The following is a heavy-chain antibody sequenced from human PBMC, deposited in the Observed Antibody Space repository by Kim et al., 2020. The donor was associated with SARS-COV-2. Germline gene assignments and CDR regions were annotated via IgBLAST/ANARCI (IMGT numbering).Heavy chain of an antibody. CDR3: ARHSKSLLFRRLVYFDY. J-gene: IGHJ4*02. CDR2: IDPSDSYT. Sequence: GESLMISCKGSGYSFTSYWISWVRQMPGKGLEWMGRIDPSDSYTNYSPSFQGHVTISADKSISTAYLQWSSLKASDTAMYYCARHSKSLLFRRLVYFDYWGQGTLVTVSS. V-gene: IGHV5-10-1*01. D-gene: IGHD3-9*01. CDR1: GYSFTSYW.